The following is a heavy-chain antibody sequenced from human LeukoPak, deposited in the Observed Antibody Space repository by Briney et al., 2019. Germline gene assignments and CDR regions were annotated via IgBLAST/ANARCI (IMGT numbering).Heavy chain of an antibody. CDR3: ANPPGGITIGY. D-gene: IGHD3-10*01. J-gene: IGHJ4*02. Sequence: PGRSLRLSCAVSGFTFDDYAMHWVRQVPGKGLEWVSGINWNSDSIGYADSVKGRFTTSRDNSKNTLYLQMNSLRAEDTAVYYCANPPGGITIGYWGQGTLVTVPS. V-gene: IGHV3-9*01. CDR1: GFTFDDYA. CDR2: INWNSDSI.